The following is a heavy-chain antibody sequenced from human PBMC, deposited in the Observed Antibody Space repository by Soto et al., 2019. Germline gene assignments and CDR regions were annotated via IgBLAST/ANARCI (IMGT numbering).Heavy chain of an antibody. CDR3: ARDTLRGDFDY. CDR1: GFTFSRNS. D-gene: IGHD3-16*01. Sequence: PGGSPRLSCAASGFTFSRNSLHWVRQAPGKGLEWVASISSGSAYIYYADSVKGRFTVSRDNAKNSLYLQMNSLRADDTAVYYCARDTLRGDFDYWGQGTLVTVSS. V-gene: IGHV3-21*01. CDR2: ISSGSAYI. J-gene: IGHJ4*02.